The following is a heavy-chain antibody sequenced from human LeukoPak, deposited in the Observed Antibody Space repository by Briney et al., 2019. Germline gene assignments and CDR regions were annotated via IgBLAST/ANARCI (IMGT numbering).Heavy chain of an antibody. CDR1: GFTFDDYA. V-gene: IGHV3-9*01. CDR3: AKGGKWDVTPFDY. D-gene: IGHD1-26*01. CDR2: ISWNSGSI. Sequence: GGSLRLSRAASGFTFDDYAMHWVRQAPGKGLEWVSGISWNSGSIGYADSVKGRFTISRDNAKNSLYLQMNSLRAEDTAVYYCAKGGKWDVTPFDYWGQGTLVTVSS. J-gene: IGHJ4*02.